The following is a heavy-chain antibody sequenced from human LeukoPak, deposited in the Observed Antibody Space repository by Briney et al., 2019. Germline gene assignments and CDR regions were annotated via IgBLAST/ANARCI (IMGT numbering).Heavy chain of an antibody. CDR3: AGVGRYFDWLSFEY. CDR1: GGSISSYY. V-gene: IGHV4-59*08. D-gene: IGHD3-9*01. CDR2: IYYSGST. Sequence: SETLSLTCTVSGGSISSYYWSWIRQPPGKGLEWIGYIYYSGSTNYNPSLKSRVTISVDTSKNQFSLKLSSVTAADTAVYYCAGVGRYFDWLSFEYWGQGTLVTVSS. J-gene: IGHJ4*02.